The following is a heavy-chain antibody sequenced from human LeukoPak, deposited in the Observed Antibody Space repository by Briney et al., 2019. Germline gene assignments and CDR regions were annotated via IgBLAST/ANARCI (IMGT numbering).Heavy chain of an antibody. CDR1: GFTFSNYW. CDR2: IKFDGSDK. V-gene: IGHV3-7*01. D-gene: IGHD6-13*01. CDR3: AREGYSSSPIDY. J-gene: IGHJ4*02. Sequence: GGSLRLSCAASGFTFSNYWMSWVRQAPGKGLEWVANIKFDGSDKFYVDSVKGRFTISRDNAKNLLYLQMNSLRAEDTAVYYCAREGYSSSPIDYWGQGTLVTVSS.